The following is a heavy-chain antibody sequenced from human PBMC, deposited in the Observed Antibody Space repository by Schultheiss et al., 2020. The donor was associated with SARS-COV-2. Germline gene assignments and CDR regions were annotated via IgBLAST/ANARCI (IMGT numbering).Heavy chain of an antibody. D-gene: IGHD3-10*01. Sequence: SQTLSLTCSVSGGSIRNSGHNWGWIRQPPGKGLEWIGNIYYSGSTYDNPSLKSRVTISVDTSKNQFSLKLSSVTAADTAVYYCARPYGSGSYFKGSRLYYFDYWGQGTLVTVSS. CDR1: GGSIRNSGHN. J-gene: IGHJ4*02. CDR3: ARPYGSGSYFKGSRLYYFDY. V-gene: IGHV4-39*07. CDR2: IYYSGST.